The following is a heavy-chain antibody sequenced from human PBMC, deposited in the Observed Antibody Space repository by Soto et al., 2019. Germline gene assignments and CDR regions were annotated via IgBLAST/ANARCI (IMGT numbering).Heavy chain of an antibody. CDR2: ISAYIGNT. CDR1: GYTFTSYG. V-gene: IGHV1-18*01. J-gene: IGHJ5*02. Sequence: GASVKVSCKASGYTFTSYGISWVRQAPGQGLEWLGWISAYIGNTNYAQKLQGRVTMTTDTSTSTAYMELRSLRSDDTAVYYCARDGPITFGGVIVDPNWFDPWGQGTLVTVSS. D-gene: IGHD3-16*02. CDR3: ARDGPITFGGVIVDPNWFDP.